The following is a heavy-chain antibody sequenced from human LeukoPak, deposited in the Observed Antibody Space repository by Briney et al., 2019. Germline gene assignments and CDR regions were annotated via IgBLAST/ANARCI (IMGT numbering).Heavy chain of an antibody. CDR3: ARGDYYDSIDY. D-gene: IGHD3-22*01. V-gene: IGHV3-74*01. J-gene: IGHJ4*02. CDR1: GXTFSSYW. CDR2: INSDGSST. Sequence: SGGSLRLSCAASGXTFSSYWVHWVRQAPGKGLVWVSRINSDGSSTSYADSVKGRFTISRDNAKNTLYLQMNSLRAEDTAVYYCARGDYYDSIDYWGQGTLVTVSS.